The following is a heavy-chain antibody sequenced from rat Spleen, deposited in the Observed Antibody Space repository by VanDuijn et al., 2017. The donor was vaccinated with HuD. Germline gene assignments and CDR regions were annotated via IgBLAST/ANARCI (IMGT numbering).Heavy chain of an antibody. D-gene: IGHD1-1*01. J-gene: IGHJ2*01. CDR2: ISYDGSST. CDR3: ARHYYYSGDHFDY. Sequence: EVQLVESGGGLVQPGRSLKLSCAASGFTFSNYGMAWVRQAPTKGLEWVATISYDGSSTYYRDSVKGRLTISRDNAKSTLYLQMDSLRSEDTATYYCARHYYYSGDHFDYWGQGVMVTVSS. CDR1: GFTFSNYG. V-gene: IGHV5-29*01.